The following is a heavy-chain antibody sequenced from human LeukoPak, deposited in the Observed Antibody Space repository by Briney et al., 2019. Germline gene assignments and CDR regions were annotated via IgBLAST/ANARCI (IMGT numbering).Heavy chain of an antibody. J-gene: IGHJ4*02. D-gene: IGHD3-22*01. CDR3: AKLRRRGYYDSSGYSLGHYFDY. CDR1: GFTFSSYA. CDR2: ISGSGGST. Sequence: PGGSLRLSCAASGFTFSSYAMSWVRQAPGKGLEWVSAISGSGGSTHYADSVKGRFTISRDNSKNTLYLQMNSLRAEDTAVYYCAKLRRRGYYDSSGYSLGHYFDYWGQGTLVTVSS. V-gene: IGHV3-23*01.